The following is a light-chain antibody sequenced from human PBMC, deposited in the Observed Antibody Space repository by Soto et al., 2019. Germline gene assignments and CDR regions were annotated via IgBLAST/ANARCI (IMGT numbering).Light chain of an antibody. CDR1: SSDVGGYKY. CDR3: SSYTSSTTLVV. J-gene: IGLJ2*01. V-gene: IGLV2-14*01. CDR2: EVS. Sequence: QSALTQPASVSGSPGQSITISCTGTSSDVGGYKYVSWYQQHPGKAPKVMIYEVSNRPSGVSNRFSGSKSGNTASLTISGLLAEDEADYYCSSYTSSTTLVVFGGGTKLTVL.